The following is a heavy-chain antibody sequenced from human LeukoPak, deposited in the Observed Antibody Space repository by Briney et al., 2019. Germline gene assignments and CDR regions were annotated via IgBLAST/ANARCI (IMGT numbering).Heavy chain of an antibody. CDR2: IRSKANNYAI. CDR3: TSQWLT. CDR1: GFTLSGSA. V-gene: IGHV3-73*01. D-gene: IGHD5-24*01. Sequence: GGSLRLSCAASGFTLSGSAMHWVRQASGKGLEWVGHIRSKANNYAIAYATSVKGRFTISRGDSKSTAYLQMNSLKTEDTAVYYCTSQWLTWGQGTLVTVSS. J-gene: IGHJ5*02.